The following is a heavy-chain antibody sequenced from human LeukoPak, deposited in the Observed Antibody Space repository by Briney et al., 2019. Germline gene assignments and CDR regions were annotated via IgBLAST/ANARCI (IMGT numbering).Heavy chain of an antibody. Sequence: GRSLRLSCAASGFTFDDYAMHWVRQAPGKGLEWVSGISWNSGSIGYADSVKGRFTISRDNAKNSLYLQMNRLRAEDTALYYCAKAPGGAVARGAFDYWGQGTLVTVSS. CDR2: ISWNSGSI. V-gene: IGHV3-9*01. CDR1: GFTFDDYA. CDR3: AKAPGGAVARGAFDY. D-gene: IGHD6-19*01. J-gene: IGHJ4*02.